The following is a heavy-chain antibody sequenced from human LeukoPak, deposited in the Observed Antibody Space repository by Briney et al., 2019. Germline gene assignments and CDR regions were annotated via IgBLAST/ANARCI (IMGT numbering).Heavy chain of an antibody. J-gene: IGHJ6*02. CDR2: MNPNSGNT. V-gene: IGHV1-8*01. CDR3: AAEPYYYDSSGYLMDV. CDR1: GYTFTSYD. D-gene: IGHD3-22*01. Sequence: VASVKVSCKASGYTFTSYDIDWVRQATGQGLEWMGWMNPNSGNTGYAQKFQGRVTMTRNTSISTAYMELSSLRSEDTAVYYCAAEPYYYDSSGYLMDVWGQGTTVTVSS.